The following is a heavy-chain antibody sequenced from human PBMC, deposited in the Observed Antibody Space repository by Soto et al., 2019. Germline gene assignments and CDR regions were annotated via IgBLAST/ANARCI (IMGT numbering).Heavy chain of an antibody. CDR3: ASSTVTPVWFDP. CDR1: GYTFTSYD. V-gene: IGHV1-8*01. J-gene: IGHJ5*02. Sequence: ASVKVSCKASGYTFTSYDVNWVRQATGQGLEWMGWMNPNSGNTGYAQKFQGRVTMTRNTSISTAYMELSSLRSEDTAVYYCASSTVTPVWFDPWGQGTLVTVSS. D-gene: IGHD4-17*01. CDR2: MNPNSGNT.